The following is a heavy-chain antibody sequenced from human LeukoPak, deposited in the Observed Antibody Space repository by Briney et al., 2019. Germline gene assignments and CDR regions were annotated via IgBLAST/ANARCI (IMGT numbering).Heavy chain of an antibody. Sequence: ASVKVSCKASGFTFTTFAVQWVRQARGQRLEWIGWIVVDGGNTHYAQKFQERVDIITDRSTNTVFMELRSLRSDDTAVYYCAREYDILTPVFDYWGQGTLVTVSS. J-gene: IGHJ4*02. V-gene: IGHV1-58*01. CDR2: IVVDGGNT. CDR3: AREYDILTPVFDY. CDR1: GFTFTTFA. D-gene: IGHD3-9*01.